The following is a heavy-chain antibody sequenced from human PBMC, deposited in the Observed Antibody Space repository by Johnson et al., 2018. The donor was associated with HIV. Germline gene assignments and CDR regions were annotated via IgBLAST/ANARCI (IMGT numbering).Heavy chain of an antibody. J-gene: IGHJ3*02. CDR2: ISSSGSTI. CDR1: GFTFSDYY. V-gene: IGHV3-11*04. CDR3: AREGVAVRYIDDAFDI. Sequence: QVQVVESGGGLVKPGGSLRLSCAASGFTFSDYYMSWIRQAPGKGLEWVSYISSSGSTIYYADSVKGRFTISRDNSKNTLYLQMNSLRAEDTAVYYCAREGVAVRYIDDAFDIWGQGTMVTVSS. D-gene: IGHD3-9*01.